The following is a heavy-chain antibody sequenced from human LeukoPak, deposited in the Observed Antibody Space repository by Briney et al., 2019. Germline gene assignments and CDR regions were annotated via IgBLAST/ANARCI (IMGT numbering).Heavy chain of an antibody. V-gene: IGHV3-7*03. CDR1: RFTHRDKL. CDR2: INQDGNDK. Sequence: GVSLRLFCAASRFTHRDKLMPWLRQAPGKAREWVATINQDGNDKYYVDPVRGRLTISRVNAENALFLQMNSLRTEDTAVYYCTKGGYATSWYLIYWGQGTLVTVSS. CDR3: TKGGYATSWYLIY. J-gene: IGHJ4*02. D-gene: IGHD2-2*01.